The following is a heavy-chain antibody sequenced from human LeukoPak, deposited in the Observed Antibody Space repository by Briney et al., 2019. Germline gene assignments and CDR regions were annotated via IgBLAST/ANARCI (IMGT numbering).Heavy chain of an antibody. CDR1: AYSISSGYY. CDR2: IYHSGST. D-gene: IGHD7-27*01. Sequence: SETLSLTCTVSAYSISSGYYWGWIRQPPGKGLEWIGRIYHSGSTHYNPSLKSRVTISVETSKNKFSLKLSSVTAADTAVYYCVKESPGWFDPWGQGTLVTVSS. CDR3: VKESPGWFDP. V-gene: IGHV4-38-2*02. J-gene: IGHJ5*02.